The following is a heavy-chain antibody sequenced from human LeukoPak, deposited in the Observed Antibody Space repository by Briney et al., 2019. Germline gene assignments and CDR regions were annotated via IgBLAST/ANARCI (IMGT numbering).Heavy chain of an antibody. J-gene: IGHJ4*02. Sequence: GRSLRLSCAASGFTFDDYAMRWVRQAPGKGLEWVSGISWNSGSIGYADSVKGRFTISRDNAKNSLYLQMNSLRAEDTALYYCAKDTVSSGVDYWGQGTLVTVSS. CDR1: GFTFDDYA. CDR2: ISWNSGSI. V-gene: IGHV3-9*01. CDR3: AKDTVSSGVDY. D-gene: IGHD6-25*01.